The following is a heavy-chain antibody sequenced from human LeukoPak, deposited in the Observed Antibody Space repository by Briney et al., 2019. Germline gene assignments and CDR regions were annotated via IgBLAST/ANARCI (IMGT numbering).Heavy chain of an antibody. Sequence: GGSLRLSCAASGFTFSDYYMSWIRQAPGKGLEWVSYISSSGSTTYYADSVKGRFTISRDNAKNSLYLQMNSLRAEDTAVYYCARYGSGSYTGNYYYYYYMDVWGKGTTVTISS. CDR1: GFTFSDYY. V-gene: IGHV3-11*01. J-gene: IGHJ6*03. D-gene: IGHD3-10*01. CDR3: ARYGSGSYTGNYYYYYYMDV. CDR2: ISSSGSTT.